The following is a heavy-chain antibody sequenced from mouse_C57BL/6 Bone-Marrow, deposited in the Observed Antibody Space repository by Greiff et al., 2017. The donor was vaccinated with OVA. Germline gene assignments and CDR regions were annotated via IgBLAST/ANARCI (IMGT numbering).Heavy chain of an antibody. Sequence: QVTLKESGPGILQPSQTLSLTCSFSGFSLSTFGMGVGWIRQPSGKGLEWLAHIWWDDDKYYNPALKSRLTISKDTSKNQVFLKSANVDTADTATYYCARIGYDYDVEYYAMDYWGQGTSVTVSS. J-gene: IGHJ4*01. V-gene: IGHV8-8*01. CDR1: GFSLSTFGMG. D-gene: IGHD2-4*01. CDR3: ARIGYDYDVEYYAMDY. CDR2: IWWDDDK.